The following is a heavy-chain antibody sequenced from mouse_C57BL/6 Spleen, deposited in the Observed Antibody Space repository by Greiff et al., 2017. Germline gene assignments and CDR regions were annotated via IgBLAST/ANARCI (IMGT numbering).Heavy chain of an antibody. D-gene: IGHD1-1*01. CDR1: GYTITSYW. J-gene: IGHJ2*01. Sequence: QVQLQQPGAELVKPGASVKVSCKASGYTITSYWMHWVKQRPGQGLEWIGRIHPSDSDTNYNQKFQGKATLTVDKSSSTAYMQLSSLTSEDSAVDYCAIDSLYYYGSSDYWGQGTTLTVSS. CDR2: IHPSDSDT. V-gene: IGHV1-74*01. CDR3: AIDSLYYYGSSDY.